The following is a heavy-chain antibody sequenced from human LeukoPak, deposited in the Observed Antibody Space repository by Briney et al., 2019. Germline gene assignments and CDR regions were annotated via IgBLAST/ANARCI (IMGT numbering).Heavy chain of an antibody. CDR1: GFTFSSYG. CDR2: IGYDGSNK. J-gene: IGHJ4*02. V-gene: IGHV3-33*06. D-gene: IGHD6-19*01. CDR3: AKDGPPYSSGWPYFDY. Sequence: GGSLRLSCAASGFTFSSYGMHWVRQAPGKGLEWVAVIGYDGSNKYYADSVKCRFTISRDNSKNTLYLQMNSLRAEDTAVYYCAKDGPPYSSGWPYFDYWGQGTLVTVSS.